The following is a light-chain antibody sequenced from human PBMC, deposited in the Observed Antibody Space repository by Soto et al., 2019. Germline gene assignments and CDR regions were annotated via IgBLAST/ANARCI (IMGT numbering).Light chain of an antibody. V-gene: IGLV1-40*01. CDR3: QSYDNGLSGSL. J-gene: IGLJ3*02. CDR2: GYT. CDR1: GSNIGAGYD. Sequence: QSVLTQRPSVSGAPGQRVIIPCTGSGSNIGAGYDVHWYQHRPGTAPKLLIYGYTNRASGVPDRFSGSKSGTSASLAITGLQADDEADYYCQSYDNGLSGSLFAGGTKLTVL.